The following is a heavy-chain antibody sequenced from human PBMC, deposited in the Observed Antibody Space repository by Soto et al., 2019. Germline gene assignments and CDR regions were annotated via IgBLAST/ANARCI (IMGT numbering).Heavy chain of an antibody. CDR3: ARATVVVTTTQLYYYGGDL. V-gene: IGHV4-31*03. CDR2: IYYSGRT. Sequence: PSETLSLTCTVSGGSIRSDGYYWSWVRQHPGKGLEYIGYIYYSGRTYYNPSLMSRVTISLDTSESQFSLKLSSVTAADTAVYYCARATVVVTTTQLYYYGGDLWGQGTTVTVSS. J-gene: IGHJ6*02. CDR1: GGSIRSDGYY. D-gene: IGHD2-21*02.